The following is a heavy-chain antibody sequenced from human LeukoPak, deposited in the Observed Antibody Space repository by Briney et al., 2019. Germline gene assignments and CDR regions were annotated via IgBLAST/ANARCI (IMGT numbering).Heavy chain of an antibody. J-gene: IGHJ4*02. CDR3: ARLLAYGSGAEAFDY. CDR2: IQEDGTEK. D-gene: IGHD3-10*01. CDR1: GFTFSSYW. Sequence: GGSLRLSSAASGFTFSSYWMSWVRQAPGKGLEWVANIQEDGTEKYYVDSVKGRFTISRDNAKISLYLQMNSLRAEDTAVYYCARLLAYGSGAEAFDYWGQGALVTVSS. V-gene: IGHV3-7*01.